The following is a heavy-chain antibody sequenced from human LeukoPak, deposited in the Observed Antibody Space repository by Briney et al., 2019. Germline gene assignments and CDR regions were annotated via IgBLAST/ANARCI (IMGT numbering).Heavy chain of an antibody. J-gene: IGHJ6*03. CDR1: GFTFSDYY. V-gene: IGHV3-11*04. CDR3: ARDFPHCSSTSCFMDV. CDR2: ISSSGSTI. Sequence: GGSLRLSCAASGFTFSDYYMSWIRQAPGKGLEWVSYISSSGSTIYYADSVKGRFTISRDNAKNSLYLQMNSLRAEDTAVYYCARDFPHCSSTSCFMDVWGKGTTVTVSS. D-gene: IGHD2-2*01.